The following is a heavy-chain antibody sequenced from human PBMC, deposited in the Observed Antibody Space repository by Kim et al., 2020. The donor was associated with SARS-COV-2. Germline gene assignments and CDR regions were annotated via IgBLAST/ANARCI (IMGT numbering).Heavy chain of an antibody. CDR3: AREIITMVRGVIYYYYGMDV. J-gene: IGHJ6*02. V-gene: IGHV4-39*07. D-gene: IGHD3-10*01. CDR1: GGSISSSSYY. Sequence: SETLSLTCTVSGGSISSSSYYWGWIRQPPGKGLEWIGSIYYSGSTYYNPSLKSRVTISVDTSKNQFSLKLSSVTAADTAVYYCAREIITMVRGVIYYYYGMDVWGQGTTVTVSS. CDR2: IYYSGST.